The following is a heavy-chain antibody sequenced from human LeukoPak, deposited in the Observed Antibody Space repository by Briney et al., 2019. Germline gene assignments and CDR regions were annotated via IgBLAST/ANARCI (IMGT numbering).Heavy chain of an antibody. CDR2: IYSDGST. V-gene: IGHV3-53*01. CDR1: GFIVSSNY. CDR3: AREPQVSC. Sequence: GGSLRLSCTASGFIVSSNYMTWVRQAPGKGLEWVSVIYSDGSTFYADSVKGRFTISRDTSKNTLYLQMNNLRADDTAVYYCAREPQVSCWGQGALVTVSS. J-gene: IGHJ4*02.